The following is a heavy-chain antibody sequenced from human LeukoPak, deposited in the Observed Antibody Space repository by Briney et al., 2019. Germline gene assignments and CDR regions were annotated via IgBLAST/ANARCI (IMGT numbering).Heavy chain of an antibody. CDR1: GGSISSSNYY. V-gene: IGHV4-39*01. D-gene: IGHD3-10*01. CDR3: ARVDDYGSGIF. Sequence: SETLSLTCTLSGGSISSSNYYWGWVRQPPEKGLEWIGSIFYSGSTYYNPSLKSRVTISVDTSKNQFSLKLKSVTAADTAVYYCARVDDYGSGIFWGQGTLVTVSS. CDR2: IFYSGST. J-gene: IGHJ4*02.